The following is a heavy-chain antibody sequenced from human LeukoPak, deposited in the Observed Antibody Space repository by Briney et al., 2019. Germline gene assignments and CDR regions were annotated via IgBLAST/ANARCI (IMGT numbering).Heavy chain of an antibody. D-gene: IGHD5-18*01. V-gene: IGHV1-18*01. J-gene: IGHJ3*02. CDR1: GYTFTTHG. CDR3: ARADTSMVTPQDAFDI. CDR2: ISTSKGDT. Sequence: ASVKVSCKTSGYTFTTHGISWVRQAPGQGLEWMGWISTSKGDTNYAQKFKGRLTMTTDTSTSTAYMELRSLRSDDTAVYYCARADTSMVTPQDAFDIWGQGTMVTVSS.